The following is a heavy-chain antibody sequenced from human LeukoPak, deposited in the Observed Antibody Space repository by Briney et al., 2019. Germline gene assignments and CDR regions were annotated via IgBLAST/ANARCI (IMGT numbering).Heavy chain of an antibody. J-gene: IGHJ4*02. D-gene: IGHD1-1*01. Sequence: ASVKVSCKASGYTFTNYGISWVRQAPGPGLEWMGRINAYNGKTEYSEKLQGRLTMTTETSSSTLYLELRSLGSDDTAVYFCARDTPQHLKRFDDWGQGTLVTVSS. CDR1: GYTFTNYG. CDR3: ARDTPQHLKRFDD. V-gene: IGHV1-18*01. CDR2: INAYNGKT.